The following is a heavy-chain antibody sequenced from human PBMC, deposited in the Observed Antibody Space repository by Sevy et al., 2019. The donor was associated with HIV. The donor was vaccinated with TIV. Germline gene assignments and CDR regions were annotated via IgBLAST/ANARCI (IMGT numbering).Heavy chain of an antibody. D-gene: IGHD6-19*01. J-gene: IGHJ3*02. V-gene: IGHV4-34*01. CDR2: INHSGST. CDR3: ARSPYSSGRTYAFDI. Sequence: SETLSLTCAVYGGSFSGYYWSWIRQPPGKGLEWIGEINHSGSTNYNPSLKSRVTISVDTSKNQLSLKLSSVTAADTAVYYCARSPYSSGRTYAFDIWGQGTMVTVSS. CDR1: GGSFSGYY.